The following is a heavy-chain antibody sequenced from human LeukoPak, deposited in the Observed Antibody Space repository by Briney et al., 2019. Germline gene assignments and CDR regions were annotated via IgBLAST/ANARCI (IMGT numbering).Heavy chain of an antibody. V-gene: IGHV3-33*06. CDR2: IWYDGSNK. J-gene: IGHJ4*02. CDR1: GFIFSSYG. CDR3: AKAQQLWYHFDY. D-gene: IGHD5-18*01. Sequence: GGSLRLSCAASGFIFSSYGMRWVRQAPGKGLEWVAVIWYDGSNKYADSVKGRFTISRDNFKNTLYLQMNSLRAEDTAVYYCAKAQQLWYHFDYWGQGTLVTVSS.